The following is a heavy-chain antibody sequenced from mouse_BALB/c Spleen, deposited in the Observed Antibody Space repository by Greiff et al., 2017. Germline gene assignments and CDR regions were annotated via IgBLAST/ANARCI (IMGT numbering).Heavy chain of an antibody. CDR2: IWGGGST. CDR3: ARNRRYYGSSGDYYAMDY. V-gene: IGHV2-2*02. CDR1: GFSLTSYG. J-gene: IGHJ4*01. Sequence: QVQLKESGPGLVQPSQSLSITCTVSGFSLTSYGVHWVRQSPGKGLEWLGVIWGGGSTDYNAAFISRLSISKDNSKSQVFFKMNSLQANDTAIYYCARNRRYYGSSGDYYAMDYWGQGTSVTVSS. D-gene: IGHD1-1*01.